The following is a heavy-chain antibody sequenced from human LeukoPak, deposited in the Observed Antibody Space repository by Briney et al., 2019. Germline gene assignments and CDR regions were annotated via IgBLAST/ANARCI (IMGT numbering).Heavy chain of an antibody. CDR3: ARDAEYYYDTSDAFDI. Sequence: SETLSLTCTVSGGSINSYYWSWVRRPPGKGLEWIGYIYYIGSTNYNPSLKSRVTISIDRSKNQFSLRLSSVTAADTAVYYCARDAEYYYDTSDAFDIWGQGTMVTVSS. CDR1: GGSINSYY. D-gene: IGHD3-22*01. V-gene: IGHV4-59*12. J-gene: IGHJ3*02. CDR2: IYYIGST.